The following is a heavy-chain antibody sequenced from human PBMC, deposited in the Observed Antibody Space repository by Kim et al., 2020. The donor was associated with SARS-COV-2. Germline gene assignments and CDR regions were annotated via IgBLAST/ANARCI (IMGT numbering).Heavy chain of an antibody. D-gene: IGHD3-22*01. Sequence: GGSLRLSCAASGFTFSHFVMNWVRQAPGRGLEWVAAISGGGDFAHYADSVKGRFTISRDNSKSTLFLQMNSLRAGDTALYFCAKGPFYYYDSSGYYWTDWSQGTLATVSA. CDR1: GFTFSHFV. J-gene: IGHJ4*02. CDR3: AKGPFYYYDSSGYYWTD. V-gene: IGHV3-23*01. CDR2: ISGGGDFA.